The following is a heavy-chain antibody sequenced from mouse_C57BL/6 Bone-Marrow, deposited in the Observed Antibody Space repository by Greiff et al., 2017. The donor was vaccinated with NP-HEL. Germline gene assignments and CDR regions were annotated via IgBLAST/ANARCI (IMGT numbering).Heavy chain of an antibody. J-gene: IGHJ4*01. CDR2: ISSGGSYT. D-gene: IGHD1-1*01. V-gene: IGHV5-6*01. CDR3: ARSYYYDY. Sequence: EVQVVESGGDLVKPGGSLKLSCAASGFTFSSYGMSWVRQTPDKRLEWVATISSGGSYTYYPDSVKGRFTISRDNAKNTLYLQMSSLKSEDTAMYYCARSYYYDYWGQGTSVTVSS. CDR1: GFTFSSYG.